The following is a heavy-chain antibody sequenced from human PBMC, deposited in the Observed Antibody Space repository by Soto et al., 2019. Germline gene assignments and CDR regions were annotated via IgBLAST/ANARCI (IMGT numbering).Heavy chain of an antibody. V-gene: IGHV4-30-4*01. CDR3: AGQGGANGYNQDY. J-gene: IGHJ4*02. D-gene: IGHD3-16*01. CDR1: GGSISSGDYY. Sequence: QVQLQESGPGLVKPSQTLSLACTVSGGSISSGDYYWSWIRQPPGKGLEWIGYIYYSGSTYYNPSLKSRVTISVDTSKNQFSLKLSSVTAADTAVYYCAGQGGANGYNQDYWGQGTLVTVSS. CDR2: IYYSGST.